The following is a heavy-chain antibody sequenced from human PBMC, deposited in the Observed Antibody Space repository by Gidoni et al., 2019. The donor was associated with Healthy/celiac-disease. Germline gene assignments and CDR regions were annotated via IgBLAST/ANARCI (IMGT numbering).Heavy chain of an antibody. CDR1: GGSISSYY. V-gene: IGHV4-59*01. J-gene: IGHJ4*02. CDR3: ARGVIALGLDY. CDR2: IYYSGST. D-gene: IGHD6-13*01. Sequence: QVQLQESGPGLVKPSETLSLTCTVPGGSISSYYWSWIRQPPGKGLEWIGYIYYSGSTNYNPSLKSRVTISVDTSKNQFSLKLSSVTAADTAVYYCARGVIALGLDYWGQGTLVTVSS.